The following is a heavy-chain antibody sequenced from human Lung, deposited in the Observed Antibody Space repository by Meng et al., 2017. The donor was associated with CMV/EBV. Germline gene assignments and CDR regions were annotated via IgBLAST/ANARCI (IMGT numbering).Heavy chain of an antibody. D-gene: IGHD3-3*01. J-gene: IGHJ5*02. CDR1: NNYA. V-gene: IGHV3-23*01. CDR3: AKYIHYDFWSGYLGDNWLDP. CDR2: ISGSGATT. Sequence: NNYAMVWVRQAPGNGLEWVSAISGSGATTYYADSVKGRFTISRDNSKSTLYLQMNSLRAEDTAVYYCAKYIHYDFWSGYLGDNWLDPWGQGTLVTVSS.